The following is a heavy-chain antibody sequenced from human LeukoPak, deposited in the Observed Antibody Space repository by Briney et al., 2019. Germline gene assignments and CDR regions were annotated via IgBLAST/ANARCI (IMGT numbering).Heavy chain of an antibody. Sequence: ASVKVSCKASGGTFSSYAISWVRQAPGQGLEWMGGIIPIFGTANYAQKFQGSVTITADESTSTAYMELSSLRSEDTAVYYCARGPRITMVRGVIGTSWFDPWGQGTLVTVSS. CDR2: IIPIFGTA. D-gene: IGHD3-10*01. V-gene: IGHV1-69*13. J-gene: IGHJ5*02. CDR3: ARGPRITMVRGVIGTSWFDP. CDR1: GGTFSSYA.